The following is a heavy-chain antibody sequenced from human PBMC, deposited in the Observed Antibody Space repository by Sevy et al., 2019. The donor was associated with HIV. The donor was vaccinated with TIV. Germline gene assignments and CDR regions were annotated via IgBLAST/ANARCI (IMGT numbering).Heavy chain of an antibody. J-gene: IGHJ4*02. CDR2: ISSSSSTI. CDR1: GFTFSSYS. D-gene: IGHD3-22*01. Sequence: GSLRLSCAASGFTFSSYSMNWVRQAPGKGLEWVSYISSSSSTIYYADSVKGRFTISRDNAKNSLYLQMNSLRDEDTAVYYCARDGDNYYDSSGADYWGQGTLVTVSS. V-gene: IGHV3-48*02. CDR3: ARDGDNYYDSSGADY.